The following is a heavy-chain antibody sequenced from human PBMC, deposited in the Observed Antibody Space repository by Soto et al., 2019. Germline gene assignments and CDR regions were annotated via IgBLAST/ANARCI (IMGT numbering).Heavy chain of an antibody. CDR1: GGSISSYY. CDR3: ARGSTYYDYVWGSSYYFDY. J-gene: IGHJ4*02. Sequence: SETLSLTCTVSGGSISSYYWSWIRQPPGKGLEWIGYIYYSGSTNYNPSLKSRVTISVDTSKNQFSLKLSSVTAADTAVYYCARGSTYYDYVWGSSYYFDYRGQGTLVTVSS. V-gene: IGHV4-59*01. D-gene: IGHD3-16*01. CDR2: IYYSGST.